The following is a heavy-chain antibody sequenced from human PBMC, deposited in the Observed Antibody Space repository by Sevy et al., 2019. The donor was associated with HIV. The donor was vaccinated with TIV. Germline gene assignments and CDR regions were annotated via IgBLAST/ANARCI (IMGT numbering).Heavy chain of an antibody. D-gene: IGHD2-2*01. CDR1: GFTFSNYW. J-gene: IGHJ6*02. V-gene: IGHV3-7*03. CDR3: ARDCSSTTCLWGLDV. CDR2: IKRDGSEK. Sequence: GGSLRLSCAASGFTFSNYWMSWVRQAPGKGGGGGANIKRDGSEKYYLNSVKGRFTISRDNAQNSLYLQMNSLRAEDTAVYYCARDCSSTTCLWGLDVWGQGTTVTVSS.